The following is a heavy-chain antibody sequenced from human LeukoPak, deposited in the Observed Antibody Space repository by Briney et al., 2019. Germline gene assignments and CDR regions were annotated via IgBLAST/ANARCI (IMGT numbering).Heavy chain of an antibody. D-gene: IGHD3-10*01. CDR2: ISAYNGGI. J-gene: IGHJ4*02. CDR1: GYTFSSYG. V-gene: IGHV1-18*01. CDR3: ARDFHYYGSGSLWDY. Sequence: ASVKVSCKTSGYTFSSYGITWVRQAPGQGLEWMGWISAYNGGIKYEQKLQGRVTMTTDTSTNTAYLELTSLSSDDTAMYYCARDFHYYGSGSLWDYWGQGTLVTVSS.